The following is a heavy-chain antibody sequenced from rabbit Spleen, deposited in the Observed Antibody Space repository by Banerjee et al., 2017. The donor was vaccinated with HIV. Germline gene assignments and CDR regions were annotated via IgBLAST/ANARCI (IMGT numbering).Heavy chain of an antibody. D-gene: IGHD2-1*01. J-gene: IGHJ4*01. CDR1: GFDFSSYG. CDR2: IDPIFGST. Sequence: QEQLVESGGGLVQPGGSLKLSCKASGFDFSSYGVSWVRQAPGKGLEWIGYIDPIFGSTYYASWVNGRFTISRHNAQNTLYLQLNSLTAADTATYFCVRDLGYDDYSEKGYFNLWGPGTLVTVS. V-gene: IGHV1S47*01. CDR3: VRDLGYDDYSEKGYFNL.